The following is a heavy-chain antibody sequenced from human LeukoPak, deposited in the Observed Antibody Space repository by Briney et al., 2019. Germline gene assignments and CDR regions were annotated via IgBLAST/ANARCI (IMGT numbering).Heavy chain of an antibody. CDR2: IRSKAYGGTI. V-gene: IGHV3-49*04. CDR1: GFTFSSYA. Sequence: GGSLRLSCAASGFTFSSYAMSWVRQAPGKGLEWVGFIRSKAYGGTIEYAASAKGRFIISRDDSKSIAYLQMNSLKTEDTAVYYCTRAQNVGVLDIWGQGTMVTVSS. D-gene: IGHD1-26*01. CDR3: TRAQNVGVLDI. J-gene: IGHJ3*02.